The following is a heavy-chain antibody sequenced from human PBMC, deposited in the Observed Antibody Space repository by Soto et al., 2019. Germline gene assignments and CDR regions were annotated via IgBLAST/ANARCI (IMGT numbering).Heavy chain of an antibody. Sequence: PGGSLRLSCAASGFTFSSYAMSWVRQAPGKGLEWVSAISGSGGSTYYADSVKGRFTISRDNSKNTLYLQMNSLRAEDTAVYYCAKDSTLRFLEWLTVYYFDYWGQGTLVTAS. D-gene: IGHD3-3*01. J-gene: IGHJ4*02. CDR1: GFTFSSYA. V-gene: IGHV3-23*01. CDR2: ISGSGGST. CDR3: AKDSTLRFLEWLTVYYFDY.